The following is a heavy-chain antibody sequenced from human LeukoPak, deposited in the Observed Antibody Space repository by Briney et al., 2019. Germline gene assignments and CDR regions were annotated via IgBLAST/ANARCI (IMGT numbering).Heavy chain of an antibody. V-gene: IGHV3-30*18. J-gene: IGHJ4*01. Sequence: QPGKSLRLSCSASGFTFSDYAMLWARQAPGKGLERVAIISNDGSHKHYADSVEGRFTISRDNSKSTLYLQMSSLSAEDTAVYYCAKGRLDRCSSCPDFWGHGTLVAVSS. CDR3: AKGRLDRCSSCPDF. D-gene: IGHD3-9*01. CDR2: ISNDGSHK. CDR1: GFTFSDYA.